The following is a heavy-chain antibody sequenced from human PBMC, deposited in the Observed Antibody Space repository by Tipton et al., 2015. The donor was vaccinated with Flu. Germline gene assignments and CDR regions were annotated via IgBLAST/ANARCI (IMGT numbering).Heavy chain of an antibody. D-gene: IGHD6-6*01. J-gene: IGHJ4*02. CDR1: GGSISNYY. Sequence: TLSLTCTVSGGSISNYYWSWIRQTPGKGLEWIGYIYYSGTINYNPSLKSRVTISVDSSKNQFSLKLSSVTAADTAVYYCARHQSSSLLPFDYWDQGTLVTVSS. CDR3: ARHQSSSLLPFDY. CDR2: IYYSGTI. V-gene: IGHV4-59*01.